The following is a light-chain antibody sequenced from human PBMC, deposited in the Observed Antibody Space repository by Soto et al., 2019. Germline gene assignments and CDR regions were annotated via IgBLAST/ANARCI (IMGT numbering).Light chain of an antibody. J-gene: IGKJ4*01. CDR2: DAS. Sequence: EIVLTQSPATLSLSPGERATLSCRASQSVTSYLAWYQQKPGQAPRLLIYDASNSATGIPARFSGSGSGTDFTLTISSLEPEDFAVYYCQQRYSWPLTFGGGTKVEIK. V-gene: IGKV3-11*01. CDR1: QSVTSY. CDR3: QQRYSWPLT.